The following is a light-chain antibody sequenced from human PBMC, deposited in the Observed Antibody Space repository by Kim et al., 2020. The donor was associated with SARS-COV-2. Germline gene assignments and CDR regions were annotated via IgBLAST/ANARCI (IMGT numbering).Light chain of an antibody. CDR3: QSYDSSNRWV. Sequence: KTVTISCTRSSGGIASNYVQWYQQRPGSAPTTVIYEDNQRPSGVPDRFSGTIDSSSNSASLTISGLKTEDEADYYCQSYDSSNRWVFGGGTQLTVL. CDR2: EDN. CDR1: SGGIASNY. V-gene: IGLV6-57*03. J-gene: IGLJ3*02.